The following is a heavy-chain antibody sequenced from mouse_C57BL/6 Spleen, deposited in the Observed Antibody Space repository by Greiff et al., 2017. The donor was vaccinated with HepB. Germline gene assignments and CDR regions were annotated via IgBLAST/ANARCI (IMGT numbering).Heavy chain of an antibody. Sequence: VQLQQPGAELVKPGASVKLSCKASGYTFTSYWMHWVKQRPGQGLEWIGMIHPNSGSTNYNEKFKSKATLTVDNSSSTAYMQLSSLTSEDSAVYYCARGGITTVVATDYWGQGTTLTVSS. CDR3: ARGGITTVVATDY. V-gene: IGHV1-64*01. J-gene: IGHJ2*01. CDR2: IHPNSGST. D-gene: IGHD1-1*01. CDR1: GYTFTSYW.